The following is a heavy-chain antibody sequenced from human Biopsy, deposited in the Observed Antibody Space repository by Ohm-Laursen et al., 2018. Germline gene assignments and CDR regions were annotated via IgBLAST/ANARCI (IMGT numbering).Heavy chain of an antibody. Sequence: ASVKVSCKASGGTFTNHAVGWVRQAPGQGLEWVGRINPHSGTTKFAQDFQGRVTMTRDTSITTAYMELRRLRSDDTAVYYCAKGQDLRGGAEYFQHWGQGALVTVSS. V-gene: IGHV1-2*02. J-gene: IGHJ1*01. D-gene: IGHD2-15*01. CDR1: GGTFTNHA. CDR3: AKGQDLRGGAEYFQH. CDR2: INPHSGTT.